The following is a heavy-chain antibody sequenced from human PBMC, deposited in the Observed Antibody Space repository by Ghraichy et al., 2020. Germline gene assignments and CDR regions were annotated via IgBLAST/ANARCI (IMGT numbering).Heavy chain of an antibody. D-gene: IGHD5-24*01. Sequence: SETLSLNCTVSGGSISNYYWSWIRQPPGKGLEWIGYIYYSGSPNYNPSLKSRVTISVDTSKNQFSLKLSSVTAADTAVYYCARGEDGYKYWGQGTLVTVSS. CDR3: ARGEDGYKY. V-gene: IGHV4-59*01. J-gene: IGHJ4*02. CDR2: IYYSGSP. CDR1: GGSISNYY.